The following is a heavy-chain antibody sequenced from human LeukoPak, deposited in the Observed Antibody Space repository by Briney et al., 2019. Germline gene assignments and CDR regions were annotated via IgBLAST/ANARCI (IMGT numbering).Heavy chain of an antibody. CDR3: ATHGYSELRYFDWSTNE. V-gene: IGHV3-7*01. CDR2: IKEDGSEK. Sequence: GGSLRLSCTTSGFNFRAYWMGWVRQAPGKGLEWVANIKEDGSEKYYVDSVKGRFTISRDNAKKSLYLQMDSLRAEDTAVYYCATHGYSELRYFDWSTNEWGQGTLVTVSS. CDR1: GFNFRAYW. J-gene: IGHJ4*02. D-gene: IGHD3-9*01.